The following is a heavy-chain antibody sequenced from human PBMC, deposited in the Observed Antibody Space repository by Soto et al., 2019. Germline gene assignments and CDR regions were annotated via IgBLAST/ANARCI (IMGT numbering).Heavy chain of an antibody. CDR3: TTDRGLEWLLPFDY. J-gene: IGHJ4*02. CDR2: IKSKTDGGTT. CDR1: SVSNAW. V-gene: IGHV3-15*06. Sequence: SVSNAWMNWVRQAPGKGLEWVGRIKSKTDGGTTNYAAPVKGRFTISRDDSKNTLYLQMISLKTEDTAVYYCTTDRGLEWLLPFDYWGQGTLVTVSS. D-gene: IGHD3-3*01.